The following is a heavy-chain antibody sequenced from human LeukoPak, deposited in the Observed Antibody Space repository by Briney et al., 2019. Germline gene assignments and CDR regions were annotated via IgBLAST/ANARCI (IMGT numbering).Heavy chain of an antibody. CDR2: IIPIFGTA. V-gene: IGHV1-69*13. Sequence: ASVKVSCKASGGTFSSYAISWVRQAPGQGLEWMGGIIPIFGTANYAQKFQGRVTITADESTSTAYMELSSLRSEDTAVYYCASPPRRSAAAGLYYFDYWGQGTLVTASS. CDR3: ASPPRRSAAAGLYYFDY. CDR1: GGTFSSYA. J-gene: IGHJ4*02. D-gene: IGHD6-13*01.